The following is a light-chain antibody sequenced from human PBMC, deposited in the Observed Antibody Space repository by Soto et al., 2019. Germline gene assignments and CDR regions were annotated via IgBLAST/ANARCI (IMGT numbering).Light chain of an antibody. CDR1: QGINNC. V-gene: IGKV1-39*01. CDR3: LQEIIWQR. CDR2: GAS. Sequence: DIRVNKSPSSLCSPLRDRVTITCQASQGINNCLNWFQQKTGKAPELLIYGASTRTTGIQTRFSGSGSGIEFTLTFFCLASDDFRVNYCLQEIIWQRFGQ. J-gene: IGKJ1*01.